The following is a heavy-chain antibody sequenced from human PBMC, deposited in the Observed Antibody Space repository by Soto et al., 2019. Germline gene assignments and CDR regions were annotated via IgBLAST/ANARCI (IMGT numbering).Heavy chain of an antibody. CDR2: IIPIFGTA. CDR1: GATFSSYA. CDR3: ARSLESGSYFHYYYGMDV. Sequence: SVKVSCKASGATFSSYAISWVRQAPGQGLEWMGGIIPIFGTANSAQKFQGRVTITADESTSTAYMELSSLRSEDTAVYYCARSLESGSYFHYYYGMDVWGQGTTVTVSS. D-gene: IGHD1-26*01. V-gene: IGHV1-69*13. J-gene: IGHJ6*02.